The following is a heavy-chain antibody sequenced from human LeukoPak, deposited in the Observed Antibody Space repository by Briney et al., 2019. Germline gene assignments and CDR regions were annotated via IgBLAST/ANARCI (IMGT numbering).Heavy chain of an antibody. CDR3: KGEGVYSPDSPRYHRYPFDI. V-gene: IGHV1-69*04. D-gene: IGHD1-14*01. Sequence: SVKVSCKASGGSFSSSVITWVRQAPGQGLEWMGRIIPELNVANFAQKFQGRVTITADKSTNTAHMELNNLRSEDTAVYYCKGEGVYSPDSPRYHRYPFDIWGQGTGVSVPS. CDR2: IIPELNVA. CDR1: GGSFSSSV. J-gene: IGHJ3*02.